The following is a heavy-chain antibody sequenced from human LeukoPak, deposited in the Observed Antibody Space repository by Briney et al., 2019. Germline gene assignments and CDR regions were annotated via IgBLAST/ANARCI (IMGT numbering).Heavy chain of an antibody. Sequence: SETLSLTCTVSGGSISSSSYYWGWIRQPPGKGLEWIGSIYYSGSTYYNPSLKSRVTLSVDTSKNQFSLKLSSVTAADTAVYYCARGSALESRITIFGDWFDPWGQGTLVTVSS. D-gene: IGHD3-3*01. CDR3: ARGSALESRITIFGDWFDP. CDR2: IYYSGST. CDR1: GGSISSSSYY. J-gene: IGHJ5*02. V-gene: IGHV4-39*01.